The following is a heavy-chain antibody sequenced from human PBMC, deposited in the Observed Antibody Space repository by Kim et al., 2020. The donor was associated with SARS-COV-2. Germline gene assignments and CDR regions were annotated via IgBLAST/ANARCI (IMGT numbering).Heavy chain of an antibody. D-gene: IGHD3-9*01. CDR2: IYHSGSA. CDR1: GGTCSTDY. J-gene: IGHJ6*01. V-gene: IGHV4-59*12. CDR3: ARERAAGGMKYYIDC. Sequence: SETLSLTCTVSGGTCSTDYWSWIRQPPGRGLEWIGEIYHSGSANYNPSLKSGGFILVDMSKNQFSLQLSSVPTADTAGYFCARERAAGGMKYYIDCWG.